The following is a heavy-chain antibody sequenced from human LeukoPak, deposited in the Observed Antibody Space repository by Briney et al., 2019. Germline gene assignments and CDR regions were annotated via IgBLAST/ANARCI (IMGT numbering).Heavy chain of an antibody. V-gene: IGHV1-46*01. J-gene: IGHJ4*02. Sequence: ASVKVSCKASGYTFTSYYMHWVRQAPGQGLEWMGIINPSGGSTSYAQKFQGRVTMTRDTSTSTVYMELSSLRSEDTAVYYCAREPQSYYGSGRHDYRGQGTLVTVSS. CDR1: GYTFTSYY. CDR2: INPSGGST. D-gene: IGHD3-10*01. CDR3: AREPQSYYGSGRHDY.